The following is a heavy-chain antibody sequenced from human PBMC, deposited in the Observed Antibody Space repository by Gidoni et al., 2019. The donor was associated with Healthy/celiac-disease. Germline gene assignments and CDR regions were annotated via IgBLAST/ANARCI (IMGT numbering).Heavy chain of an antibody. Sequence: EVQLVESGGVVVQPGGSLRLSCAASGFTFDDYTMHWVRQAPGKGLEWVSLISWDGGSTYYADSVKGRFTISRDNSKNSLYLQMNSLRTEDTALYYCAKSSRIVVVTAMIDYWGQGTLVTVSS. CDR3: AKSSRIVVVTAMIDY. CDR1: GFTFDDYT. D-gene: IGHD2-21*02. V-gene: IGHV3-43*01. CDR2: ISWDGGST. J-gene: IGHJ4*02.